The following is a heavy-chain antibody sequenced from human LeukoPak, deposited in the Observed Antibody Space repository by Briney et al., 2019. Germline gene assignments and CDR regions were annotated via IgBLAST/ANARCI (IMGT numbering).Heavy chain of an antibody. J-gene: IGHJ4*02. V-gene: IGHV3-74*01. Sequence: PGGSLRLSCAASGFTFSSYWMHWVRQAPGKGLVWVSRINSDGSGTSYADSVKGRFTISRDNAKNTLYLQMNSLRAEDTAVYYCAKDREVLRFLEWLLPYFDYWGQGTLVTVSS. CDR1: GFTFSSYW. D-gene: IGHD3-3*01. CDR3: AKDREVLRFLEWLLPYFDY. CDR2: INSDGSGT.